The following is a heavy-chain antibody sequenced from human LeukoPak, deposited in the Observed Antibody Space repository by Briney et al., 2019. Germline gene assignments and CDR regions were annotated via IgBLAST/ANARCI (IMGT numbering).Heavy chain of an antibody. V-gene: IGHV1-46*01. CDR1: GHSLTSYS. D-gene: IGHD5/OR15-5a*01. CDR2: INPSGGST. J-gene: IGHJ4*02. CDR3: ARGFDGLRLKGQYFDY. Sequence: ASVKVSCKAFGHSLTSYSMHWVRQAPGQGLQWVGIINPSGGSTSYAQKFQGRVTMTRDTSTSTVYMEVTSLRSEDTAVYYCARGFDGLRLKGQYFDYWGQGTLVTVSS.